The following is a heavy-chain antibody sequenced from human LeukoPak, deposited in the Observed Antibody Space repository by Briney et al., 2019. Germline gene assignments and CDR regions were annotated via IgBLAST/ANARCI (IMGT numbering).Heavy chain of an antibody. CDR3: ARDGNDYGDYAIDY. Sequence: SVKVSCKASGGTFSSYAISWVRQAPGQGLEWIGGIISIFGTANYAQKFQGRVTITADKSTSTAYMELSSLRSEDTAVYYCARDGNDYGDYAIDYWGQGTLVTVSS. CDR1: GGTFSSYA. J-gene: IGHJ4*02. CDR2: IISIFGTA. V-gene: IGHV1-69*06. D-gene: IGHD4-17*01.